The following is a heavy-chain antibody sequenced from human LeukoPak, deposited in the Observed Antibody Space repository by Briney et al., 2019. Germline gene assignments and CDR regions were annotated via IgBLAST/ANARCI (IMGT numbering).Heavy chain of an antibody. CDR3: ARTSGSYPVNDVDY. V-gene: IGHV3-30*03. CDR2: ISYDGSDK. Sequence: SGGSLXLSCAASGFIFSSYGMHWVRQAPGKGLEWVAVISYDGSDKYYADSVKGRFTISRDNSRNTLYLQMNTLRAEDTAVYYCARTSGSYPVNDVDYWGQGTLVTVSS. CDR1: GFIFSSYG. D-gene: IGHD1-26*01. J-gene: IGHJ4*02.